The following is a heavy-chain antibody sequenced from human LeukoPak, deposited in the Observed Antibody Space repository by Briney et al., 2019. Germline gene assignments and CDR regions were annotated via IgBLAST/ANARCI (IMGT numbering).Heavy chain of an antibody. V-gene: IGHV3-30*18. J-gene: IGHJ4*02. Sequence: GGSLRLSCAASGFTFSSYGMHWVRQAPGKGLEWVAVISYDGSNKYYADSVKGRFTISRDNSKNTLYLQMNSLRAEDTAVYYCAKGYDFWSGPNPFDYWGQGTLVTVSS. CDR2: ISYDGSNK. CDR1: GFTFSSYG. CDR3: AKGYDFWSGPNPFDY. D-gene: IGHD3-3*01.